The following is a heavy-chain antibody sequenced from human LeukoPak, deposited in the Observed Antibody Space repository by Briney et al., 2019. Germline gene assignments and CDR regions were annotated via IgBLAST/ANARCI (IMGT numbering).Heavy chain of an antibody. CDR3: AREYSSSWYYFDY. J-gene: IGHJ4*02. D-gene: IGHD6-13*01. Sequence: ASVKVSCKASEYTFTGYNMHWVRQAPGQGLEWMGWINPNSGDTNYAQRSQGRVTMTRDTSISTAYMELSTLKSDDTAVYYCAREYSSSWYYFDYWGQGTLVTVSS. V-gene: IGHV1-2*02. CDR1: EYTFTGYN. CDR2: INPNSGDT.